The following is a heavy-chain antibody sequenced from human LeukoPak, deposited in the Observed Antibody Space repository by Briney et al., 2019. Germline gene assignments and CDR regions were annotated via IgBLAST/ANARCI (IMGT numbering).Heavy chain of an antibody. V-gene: IGHV3-74*01. Sequence: PGGSLRLSCAASGFTFSSYWMHWVRQAPGKGLVWVSRINSDGSSTSYADSVKGRFTISRDNGKNTLYLQMNSLRAEDTAVYYCARGGETSNWYPGYFDYWGQGTLVTVSS. CDR2: INSDGSST. D-gene: IGHD6-13*01. CDR3: ARGGETSNWYPGYFDY. CDR1: GFTFSSYW. J-gene: IGHJ4*03.